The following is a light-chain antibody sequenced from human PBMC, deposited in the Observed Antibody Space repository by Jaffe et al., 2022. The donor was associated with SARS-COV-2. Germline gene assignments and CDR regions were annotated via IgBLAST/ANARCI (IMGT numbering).Light chain of an antibody. J-gene: IGKJ5*01. CDR2: DAS. CDR1: QDIANY. Sequence: DIQMTQSPPSLSASVGDRVTITCRASQDIANYLNWYQQKPGKVPELLIYDASNLRSGVPSRFSGSGSGTDFTFTIISLQPEDVGTYYCQQYDNLPPSITFGQGTRLEIK. CDR3: QQYDNLPPSIT. V-gene: IGKV1-33*01.